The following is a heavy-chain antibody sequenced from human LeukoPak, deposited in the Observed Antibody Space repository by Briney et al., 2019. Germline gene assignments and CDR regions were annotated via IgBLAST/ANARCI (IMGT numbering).Heavy chain of an antibody. CDR1: GNTFTTYY. Sequence: ASVKVSCKASGNTFTTYYMHWVRQAPGQGLEWMGIINPSGGSTSYAQKFQGRVTMTRDTSTSTVYMELSSLRSEDTAVYYCAGETKGGIVGASNYFDYWGQGTLVTVSS. CDR3: AGETKGGIVGASNYFDY. CDR2: INPSGGST. J-gene: IGHJ4*02. D-gene: IGHD1-26*01. V-gene: IGHV1-46*01.